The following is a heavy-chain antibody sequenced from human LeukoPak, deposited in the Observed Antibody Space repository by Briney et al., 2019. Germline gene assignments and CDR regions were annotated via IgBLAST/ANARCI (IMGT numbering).Heavy chain of an antibody. CDR1: GFTVSTNY. Sequence: AGSLRLSCAASGFTVSTNYMSWVRQAPGKGLEWVSVICSGGSTYYADSVKGRFTISRDNYKNMLYLQMSSLRAEDTAVYYCVRGSVYSHWGQGTLVTVSS. V-gene: IGHV3-66*02. CDR3: VRGSVYSH. D-gene: IGHD3-22*01. J-gene: IGHJ4*02. CDR2: ICSGGST.